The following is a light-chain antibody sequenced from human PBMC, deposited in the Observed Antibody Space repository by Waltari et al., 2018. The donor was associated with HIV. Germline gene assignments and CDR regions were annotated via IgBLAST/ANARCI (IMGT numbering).Light chain of an antibody. Sequence: QSALTQPASVSGSPGPSITISCPAASSAVCGYKYVSWYQHHPGKAPKLMIYDVSEPPSGVSNRFSGSKSGNTASLTISGLQAEDEADYYCCSYAGSSTLLFGGGTKVTVL. CDR1: SSAVCGYKY. CDR3: CSYAGSSTLL. J-gene: IGLJ3*02. V-gene: IGLV2-23*02. CDR2: DVS.